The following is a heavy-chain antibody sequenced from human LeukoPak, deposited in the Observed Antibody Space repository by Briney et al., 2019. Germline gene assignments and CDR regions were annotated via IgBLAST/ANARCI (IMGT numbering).Heavy chain of an antibody. Sequence: GGTLTLSCAASGFSFSGSALHCVLHPSGKGLEWVGRIITKTTSYATAYAALVKGTFTMSRDDSKNTAYLQMSSLRTEESAVDYGSRHEDSSTWYEDYWGQGTLVTVPS. CDR1: GFSFSGSA. V-gene: IGHV3-73*01. D-gene: IGHD6-13*01. CDR3: SRHEDSSTWYEDY. CDR2: IITKTTSYAT. J-gene: IGHJ4*01.